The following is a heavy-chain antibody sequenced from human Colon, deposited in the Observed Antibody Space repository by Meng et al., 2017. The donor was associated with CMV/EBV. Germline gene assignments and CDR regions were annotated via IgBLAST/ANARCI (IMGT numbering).Heavy chain of an antibody. J-gene: IGHJ6*02. CDR2: IFSGGSIT. Sequence: GGSLRLSCAASGFTFSSYAMSWVRQAPGKGLEWVSVIFSGGSITYSADSVKGRFTISRDNSKNTLYLQMNSLRAEDTAAYYCAKDWSTVTGSYYYGMDVWGQGTTVTVSS. CDR3: AKDWSTVTGSYYYGMDV. CDR1: GFTFSSYA. D-gene: IGHD4-11*01. V-gene: IGHV3-23*03.